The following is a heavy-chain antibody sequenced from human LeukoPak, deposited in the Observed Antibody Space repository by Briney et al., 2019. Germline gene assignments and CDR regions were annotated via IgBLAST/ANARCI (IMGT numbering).Heavy chain of an antibody. J-gene: IGHJ3*02. D-gene: IGHD1-26*01. Sequence: PGRSLRLSCAASGFTFDDYAMHWVRQAPGKGLEWVSGISWNSGSIGYADSVKGRFTISRDNAKNSLYLQMNSLRAEDTAVYYCASSLELNAFDIWGQGTMVTVSS. CDR2: ISWNSGSI. CDR1: GFTFDDYA. V-gene: IGHV3-9*01. CDR3: ASSLELNAFDI.